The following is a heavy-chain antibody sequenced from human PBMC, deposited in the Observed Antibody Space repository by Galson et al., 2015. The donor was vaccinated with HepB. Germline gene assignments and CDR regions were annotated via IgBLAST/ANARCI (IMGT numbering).Heavy chain of an antibody. V-gene: IGHV4-4*02. J-gene: IGHJ5*02. CDR3: ASYDYEADNWFDP. CDR2: IYHSGST. CDR1: GGSISSSNW. Sequence: SETLSLTCAVSGGSISSSNWWSWVRQPPGKGLEWIGEIYHSGSTNYNPSLKSRVTISVDKSKNQFSLKLSSVTAADTAVYYCASYDYEADNWFDPWGQGTLVTVSS. D-gene: IGHD5-12*01.